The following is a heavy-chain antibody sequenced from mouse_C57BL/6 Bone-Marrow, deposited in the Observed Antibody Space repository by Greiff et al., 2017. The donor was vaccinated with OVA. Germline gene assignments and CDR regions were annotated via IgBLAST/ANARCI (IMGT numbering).Heavy chain of an antibody. CDR1: GFNIKDDY. CDR2: IDPESYDT. V-gene: IGHV14-4*01. Sequence: VHVKQSGAELVRPGASVKLSCTVSGFNIKDDYIHWVKQRPEQGLEWIGWIDPESYDTEYASKFPGKATLTADTSSNTAYLQLSSLTSEDTAVYYCTKIAYWGQGTLVTVSA. J-gene: IGHJ3*01. CDR3: TKIAY.